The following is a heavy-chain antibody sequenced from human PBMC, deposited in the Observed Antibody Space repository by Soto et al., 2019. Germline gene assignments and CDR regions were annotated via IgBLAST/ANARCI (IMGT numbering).Heavy chain of an antibody. V-gene: IGHV4-34*01. CDR3: ASYDFWSGYYR. Sequence: SETLSLTCAVYGGSFSGYYWSWIRQPPGKGLEWIGEINHSGSTNYNPSLKSRVTISVDTSKNQFSLKLSSVTAADTAVYYCASYDFWSGYYRWGQGTLVTVSS. CDR1: GGSFSGYY. D-gene: IGHD3-3*01. CDR2: INHSGST. J-gene: IGHJ5*02.